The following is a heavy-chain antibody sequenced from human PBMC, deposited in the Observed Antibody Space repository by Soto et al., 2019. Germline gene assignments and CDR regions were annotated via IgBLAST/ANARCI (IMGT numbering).Heavy chain of an antibody. CDR2: GST. Sequence: QLQLQESGPGLVKPSETLSLTCTVSGGSISSSNYYWGWIRQPPGKGLEWIGTGSTYYNPSLKSRVTISVDTSKNQFSLRLNSVTAADTAVYYCARHVGDYYTGLRYWGQGTLVTVSS. J-gene: IGHJ4*02. CDR3: ARHVGDYYTGLRY. D-gene: IGHD3-10*01. CDR1: GGSISSSNYY. V-gene: IGHV4-39*01.